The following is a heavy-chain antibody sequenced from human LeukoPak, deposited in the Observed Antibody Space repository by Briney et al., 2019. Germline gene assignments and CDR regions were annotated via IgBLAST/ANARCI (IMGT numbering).Heavy chain of an antibody. J-gene: IGHJ4*02. CDR2: INDSGST. CDR3: ARGTLDIVATTPLYFDY. D-gene: IGHD5-12*01. Sequence: SETLSLTCAVYGGSFSGYYWSWLRQPPGKGLEWIGEINDSGSTNYSPSLKSRVTISVDTSKNQFSLKLSSVTAADTAVYYCARGTLDIVATTPLYFDYWGQGTLVTVSS. CDR1: GGSFSGYY. V-gene: IGHV4-34*01.